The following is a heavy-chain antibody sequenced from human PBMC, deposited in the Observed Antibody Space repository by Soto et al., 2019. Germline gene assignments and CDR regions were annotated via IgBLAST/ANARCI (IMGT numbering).Heavy chain of an antibody. J-gene: IGHJ4*02. Sequence: EVQLLESGGGLVQPGGSLRLSCAASGFTFSSYAMSWVRQAPGKGLEWVSAISGSGGSTYYADSVKGRFTISRDNSKNTLYLQMNSLRAEDTAVYYCAKERGYCSSTSCYASMVVRLGDYWGQGTLVTVSS. CDR3: AKERGYCSSTSCYASMVVRLGDY. D-gene: IGHD2-2*01. CDR2: ISGSGGST. CDR1: GFTFSSYA. V-gene: IGHV3-23*01.